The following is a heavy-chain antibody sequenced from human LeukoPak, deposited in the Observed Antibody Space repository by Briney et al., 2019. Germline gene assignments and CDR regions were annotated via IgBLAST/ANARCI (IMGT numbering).Heavy chain of an antibody. J-gene: IGHJ4*02. CDR3: ARQGYGYVYFDF. V-gene: IGHV2-5*01. Sequence: KASGPTLVKPTETLTLTCTFSGFSLDSTAVGVGWVRQPPGKALEWLALIYGSDDKRYMPSLQNRLTITKDTSKNLVVLTMANVGPVDTATYYCARQGYGYVYFDFWGRGILVTVSS. CDR1: GFSLDSTAVG. D-gene: IGHD5-18*01. CDR2: IYGSDDK.